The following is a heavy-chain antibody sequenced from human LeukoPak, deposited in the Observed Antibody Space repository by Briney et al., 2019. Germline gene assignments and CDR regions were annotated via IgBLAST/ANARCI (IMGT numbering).Heavy chain of an antibody. J-gene: IGHJ5*02. D-gene: IGHD1-26*01. CDR1: GGSISSYY. CDR3: AREGGSYNCFDP. CDR2: IYPSGST. V-gene: IGHV4-4*07. Sequence: WETLSLTCTVSGGSISSYYWSWIRQPAGKGLEWIGRIYPSGSTDYNPSLKSRVTMSVDTSKNQFSLKLSSVTAADTAVYYCAREGGSYNCFDPWGQGNLVTFST.